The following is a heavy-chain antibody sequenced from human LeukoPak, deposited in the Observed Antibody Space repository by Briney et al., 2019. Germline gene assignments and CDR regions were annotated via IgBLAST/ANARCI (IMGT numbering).Heavy chain of an antibody. D-gene: IGHD3-10*02. Sequence: SETLSLTCTVSGGSISSYYWSWIRQPPGRGLEWIGYIYSSGSTNYNPSLKSRVTISVDTSRNQFSLKLSSVTAADTAMYYCARMFQYYYMDVWGKGTTVTVSS. CDR3: ARMFQYYYMDV. CDR1: GGSISSYY. J-gene: IGHJ6*03. CDR2: IYSSGST. V-gene: IGHV4-59*01.